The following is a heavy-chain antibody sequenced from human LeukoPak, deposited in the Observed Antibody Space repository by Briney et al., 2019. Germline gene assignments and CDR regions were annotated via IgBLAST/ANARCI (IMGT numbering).Heavy chain of an antibody. CDR1: GGTFSSYA. Sequence: SVKVSCKASGGTFSSYAISWVRQAPGQGLEWMGGIIPIFGTANYAQKFQGRVTITADESTSTAYTELSSLRSEDTAVYYCARARQRIVVVVAATPGAFDIWGQGTMVTVSS. V-gene: IGHV1-69*13. CDR3: ARARQRIVVVVAATPGAFDI. J-gene: IGHJ3*02. CDR2: IIPIFGTA. D-gene: IGHD2-15*01.